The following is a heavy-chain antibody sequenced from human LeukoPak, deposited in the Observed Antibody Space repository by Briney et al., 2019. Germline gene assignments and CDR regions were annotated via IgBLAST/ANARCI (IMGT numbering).Heavy chain of an antibody. V-gene: IGHV1-46*01. CDR2: INPSGGST. D-gene: IGHD2-2*01. Sequence: ASVKVSCKASGYTFTSYYMHWVRQAPGQGLEWMGIINPSGGSTSYAQKFQGRVTMTRDTSTSTAYMELSSLRSEDTAVYYCARDLEAVVVVPAAYTPFDPWGQGTLVTVSS. CDR1: GYTFTSYY. CDR3: ARDLEAVVVVPAAYTPFDP. J-gene: IGHJ5*02.